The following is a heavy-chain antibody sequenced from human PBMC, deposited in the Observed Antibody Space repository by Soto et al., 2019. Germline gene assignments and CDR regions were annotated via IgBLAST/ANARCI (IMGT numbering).Heavy chain of an antibody. Sequence: GGSLRLSCAASGFTFSSYAMSWVRQAPGQGLEWVSAISGSGGSTYYADSVKGRFTISRDNSKNTLYLQMNSLRAEDTAVYYCANGGAVAGNYWGQGTLVTVSS. D-gene: IGHD6-19*01. V-gene: IGHV3-23*01. J-gene: IGHJ4*02. CDR2: ISGSGGST. CDR3: ANGGAVAGNY. CDR1: GFTFSSYA.